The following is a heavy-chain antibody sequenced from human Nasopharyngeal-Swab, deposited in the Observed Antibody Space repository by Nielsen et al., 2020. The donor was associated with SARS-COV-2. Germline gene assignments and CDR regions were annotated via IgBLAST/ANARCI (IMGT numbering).Heavy chain of an antibody. D-gene: IGHD6-19*01. CDR2: IWYDGSNK. Sequence: GESLKIACAASGFTFSSHGMHWVRQAPGKGLEWVAVIWYDGSNKYYADSVKGRFTISRDNSKNTLYLQMNSLRAEDTAVYYCARMQYSSGWYRASVHYYNGMDVWGQGTTVTVSS. V-gene: IGHV3-33*01. CDR1: GFTFSSHG. CDR3: ARMQYSSGWYRASVHYYNGMDV. J-gene: IGHJ6*02.